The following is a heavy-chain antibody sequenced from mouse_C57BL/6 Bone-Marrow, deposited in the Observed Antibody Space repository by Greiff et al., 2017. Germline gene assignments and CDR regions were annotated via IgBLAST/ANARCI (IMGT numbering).Heavy chain of an antibody. Sequence: EVMLVESEGGLVQPGSSMKLSCTASGFTFSDYYMAWVRQVPEKGLEWVANINYYGSSTYYLDSLKSRFIISRDNAKNILYLQMSSLKSEDTATYYCARGGRDGYYDYFDYWGQGTTLTVSS. D-gene: IGHD2-3*01. CDR3: ARGGRDGYYDYFDY. CDR2: INYYGSST. V-gene: IGHV5-16*01. J-gene: IGHJ2*01. CDR1: GFTFSDYY.